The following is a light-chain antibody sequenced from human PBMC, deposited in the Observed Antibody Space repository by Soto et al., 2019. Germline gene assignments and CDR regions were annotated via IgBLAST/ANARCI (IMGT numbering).Light chain of an antibody. Sequence: DIVMTQSPDSLAVSLGEKATINCKSSQSLLHNSDNKNYLAWYQQKPGQPPKLLISWASTRQSGAPARFSGSGSGTDFTLTIDSLRIEDVAVYYCHQYYSSPDTFGQGTRREIK. CDR1: QSLLHNSDNKNY. CDR3: HQYYSSPDT. V-gene: IGKV4-1*01. CDR2: WAS. J-gene: IGKJ2*01.